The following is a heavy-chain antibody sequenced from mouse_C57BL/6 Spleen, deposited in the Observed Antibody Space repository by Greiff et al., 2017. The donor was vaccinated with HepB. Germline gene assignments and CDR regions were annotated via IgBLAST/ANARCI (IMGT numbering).Heavy chain of an antibody. CDR2: IYPGSGNT. CDR1: GYTFTDYY. Sequence: QVHVKQSGAELVRPGASVKLSCKASGYTFTDYYINWVKQRPGQGLEWIARIYPGSGNTYYNEKFKGKATLTAEKSSSTAYMQLNSLTSEDSAVYFCARDYYYGSSYPYYAMDYWGQGTSVTVSS. CDR3: ARDYYYGSSYPYYAMDY. J-gene: IGHJ4*01. V-gene: IGHV1-76*01. D-gene: IGHD1-1*01.